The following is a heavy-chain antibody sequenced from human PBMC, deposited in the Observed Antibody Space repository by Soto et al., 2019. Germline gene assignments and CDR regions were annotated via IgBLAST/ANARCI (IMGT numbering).Heavy chain of an antibody. CDR3: ASARGSSGSPLDY. J-gene: IGHJ4*02. Sequence: SETLSLTCTVSGGSISSGDYYWSWIRQPPGKGLEWIGYIYYSGSTYYNPSLKSRVTISVDTSKNQFSLKLSSVTAADTAVYYCASARGSSGSPLDYWGQGTLVTVSS. CDR2: IYYSGST. D-gene: IGHD3-22*01. CDR1: GGSISSGDYY. V-gene: IGHV4-30-4*01.